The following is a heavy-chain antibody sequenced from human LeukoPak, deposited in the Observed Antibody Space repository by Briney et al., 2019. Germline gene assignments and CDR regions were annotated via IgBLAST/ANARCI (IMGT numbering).Heavy chain of an antibody. Sequence: PSQTLSLTCTVSGYSISSGYYWGWIRQPPGKGLEWIGSIYHSGNTYYNPSLKSRVTISVDTPKNQFSLKLSSVTAADTAVYYCASNKYYYGSGSPQGDYWGQGTLVTVSS. CDR3: ASNKYYYGSGSPQGDY. CDR2: IYHSGNT. J-gene: IGHJ4*02. D-gene: IGHD3-10*01. CDR1: GYSISSGYY. V-gene: IGHV4-38-2*02.